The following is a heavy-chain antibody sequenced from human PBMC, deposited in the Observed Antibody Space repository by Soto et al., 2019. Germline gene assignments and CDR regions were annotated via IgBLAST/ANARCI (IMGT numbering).Heavy chain of an antibody. CDR1: GFTFDDYG. D-gene: IGHD2-15*01. CDR2: ISWNNGNI. Sequence: EVQLVESGGGLVQPGRSLRLSCAASGFTFDDYGMHWVRQAPGKGLEWVSGISWNNGNIGFADSVKGRFTISRDNAKNSLYLQMNSLRVEDTAIYYCAKTLGGVVAAVDYWGQGTLGTVSS. V-gene: IGHV3-9*01. J-gene: IGHJ4*02. CDR3: AKTLGGVVAAVDY.